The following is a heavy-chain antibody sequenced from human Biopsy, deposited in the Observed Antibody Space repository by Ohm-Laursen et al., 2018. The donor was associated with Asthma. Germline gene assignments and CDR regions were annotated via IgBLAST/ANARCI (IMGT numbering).Heavy chain of an antibody. CDR2: IMTVFGTT. CDR1: GGTFSNFA. Sequence: SSVKVSCNAPGGTFSNFAISWVRQAPGQGLDWLGGIMTVFGTTNYAQKFQGRVTITADESTSTAYMEVTSLRSEDTAIYYCARCQVGYSSGWSLLLKKIYYSGMDVWGQGTAVTVSS. J-gene: IGHJ6*02. D-gene: IGHD6-19*01. CDR3: ARCQVGYSSGWSLLLKKIYYSGMDV. V-gene: IGHV1-69*01.